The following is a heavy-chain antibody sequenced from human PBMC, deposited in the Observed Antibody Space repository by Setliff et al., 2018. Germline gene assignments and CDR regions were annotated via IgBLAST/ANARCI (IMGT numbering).Heavy chain of an antibody. CDR1: GFTYNNDW. Sequence: PGGSLRLSCGASGFTYNNDWVSWVHQAPGKGLEWLASINPDGSEKYYVDSVKGRFTISRDNAKNSLSLQMNSLRTEDTAVYYCFGAGTCSYWGQGTQVTVSS. CDR2: INPDGSEK. J-gene: IGHJ4*02. CDR3: FGAGTCSY. V-gene: IGHV3-7*01. D-gene: IGHD3-10*01.